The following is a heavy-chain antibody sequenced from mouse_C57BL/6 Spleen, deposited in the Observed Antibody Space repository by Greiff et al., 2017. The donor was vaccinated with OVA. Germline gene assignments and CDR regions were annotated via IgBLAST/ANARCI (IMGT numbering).Heavy chain of an antibody. CDR1: GFSFSSYA. Sequence: EVKLMESGEGLVKPGGSLKLSCAAPGFSFSSYAMSWVRQTPEKRLEWVAYISSGGDYIYYADTVKGRFTISRDNARNTLYLQMSSLKSEDTAMYYYTRDTDYGRSDYTMDYWGQGTSVTISS. CDR2: ISSGGDYI. V-gene: IGHV5-9-1*02. J-gene: IGHJ4*01. CDR3: TRDTDYGRSDYTMDY. D-gene: IGHD1-1*01.